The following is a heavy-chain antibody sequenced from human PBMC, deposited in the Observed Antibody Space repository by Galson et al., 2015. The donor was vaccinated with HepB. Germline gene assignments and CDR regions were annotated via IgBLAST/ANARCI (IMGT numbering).Heavy chain of an antibody. D-gene: IGHD6-13*01. CDR1: GGTFSSYT. CDR3: ARSGQLEKKKFDY. V-gene: IGHV1-69*02. J-gene: IGHJ4*02. CDR2: IIPILGIA. Sequence: SVKVSCKASGGTFSSYTISWVRQAPGQGLEWMGRIIPILGIANYAQKFQGRVTITADKSTSTAYMELSSLRSEDTAVYYCARSGQLEKKKFDYWGQGTLVTVSS.